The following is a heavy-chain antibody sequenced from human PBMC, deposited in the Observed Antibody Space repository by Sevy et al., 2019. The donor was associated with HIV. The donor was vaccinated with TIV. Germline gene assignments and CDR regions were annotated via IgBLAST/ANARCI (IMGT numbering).Heavy chain of an antibody. D-gene: IGHD5-18*01. Sequence: SETLSLTCAVSGGSISSSNWWSWVRQPPGKRVEGTGEIYRSRSTNYNPSLKGRVTISVDKSKNQLSLKLSSVTAADTAVYYCARRIKRGYSYGEDFDFWGQGTMVTVSS. CDR3: ARRIKRGYSYGEDFDF. V-gene: IGHV4-4*02. CDR1: GGSISSSNW. J-gene: IGHJ3*01. CDR2: IYRSRST.